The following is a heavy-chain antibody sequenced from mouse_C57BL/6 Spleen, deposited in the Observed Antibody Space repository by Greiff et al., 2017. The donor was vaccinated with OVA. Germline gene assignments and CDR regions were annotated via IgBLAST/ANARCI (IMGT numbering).Heavy chain of an antibody. CDR1: GFTFSSYA. CDR2: ISSGGDYI. J-gene: IGHJ2*01. V-gene: IGHV5-9-1*02. Sequence: EVKLMESGEGLVKPGGSLKLSCAASGFTFSSYAMSWVRQTPEKRLEWVAYISSGGDYIYYADTVKGRFTISRDNARNTLYLQMSSLKSEDTAMYYCTRGDYYGSSYHFDYWGQGTTLTVSS. D-gene: IGHD1-1*01. CDR3: TRGDYYGSSYHFDY.